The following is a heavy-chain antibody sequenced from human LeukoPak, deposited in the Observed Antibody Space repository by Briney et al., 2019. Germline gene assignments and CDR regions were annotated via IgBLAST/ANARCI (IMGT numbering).Heavy chain of an antibody. J-gene: IGHJ3*02. D-gene: IGHD3-9*01. V-gene: IGHV6-1*01. CDR1: GDSVSVKSDV. Sequence: SQTLSLTCAISGDSVSVKSDVWNWIRQSPSRGLEWLGRTYNRSKWINDYATSVKSRIIISPDTSKNQFSLHLNSVTPEDTAVYYCARDADWAYDAFDIWGQGTMVTVSS. CDR3: ARDADWAYDAFDI. CDR2: TYNRSKWIN.